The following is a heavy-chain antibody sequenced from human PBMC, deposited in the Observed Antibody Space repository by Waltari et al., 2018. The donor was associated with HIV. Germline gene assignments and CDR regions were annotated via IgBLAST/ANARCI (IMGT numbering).Heavy chain of an antibody. D-gene: IGHD3-22*01. CDR2: RWYEGDNK. J-gene: IGHJ4*02. Sequence: QVQLVESGGGVVQPGRSLRLSCAASGFTFSNFAMHWVRQAPGKGLEGVAVRWYEGDNKYYADSVKGRFTISRDNSKNTLYLQMNSLRVEDTAVYYCARGGYYYDISGYYHYWGQGTLVTVSS. V-gene: IGHV3-33*01. CDR3: ARGGYYYDISGYYHY. CDR1: GFTFSNFA.